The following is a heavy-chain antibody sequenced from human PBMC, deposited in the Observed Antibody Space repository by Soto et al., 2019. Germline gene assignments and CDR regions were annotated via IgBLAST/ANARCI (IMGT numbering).Heavy chain of an antibody. J-gene: IGHJ4*02. D-gene: IGHD6-13*01. CDR2: IKPSGGST. CDR3: AGGLAAGDY. V-gene: IGHV1-46*01. CDR1: GYTYTSYY. Sequence: VKFSWKASGYTYTSYYSHWAHHAPGQGREWIAMIKPSGGSTNYAQKFQGRVTLARDTFTNTVYMELSSLRSEDTAIYYCAGGLAAGDYWGQGTLVTVSS.